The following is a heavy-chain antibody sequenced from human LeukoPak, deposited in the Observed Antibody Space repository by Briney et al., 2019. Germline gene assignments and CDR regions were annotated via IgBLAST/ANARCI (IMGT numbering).Heavy chain of an antibody. J-gene: IGHJ4*02. CDR3: TCPELLDY. D-gene: IGHD1-26*01. CDR2: ISYDGNIK. CDR1: GFTLSSHA. Sequence: PGRSLRLSCAASGFTLSSHAIHWVRQAPGKGLEWVALISYDGNIKYYADSVKGRFTISRDNSKNTLYLQMNSLKTEDTAVYYCTCPELLDYWGQGTLVTVSS. V-gene: IGHV3-30*04.